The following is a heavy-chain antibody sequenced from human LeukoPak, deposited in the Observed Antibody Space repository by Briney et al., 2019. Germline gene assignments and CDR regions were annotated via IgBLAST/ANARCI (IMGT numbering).Heavy chain of an antibody. CDR1: GFTFSNAW. CDR3: TRHSWFHP. V-gene: IGHV3-15*01. Sequence: GGSLRLSCVGSGFTFSNAWMSWVRQAPGKGLEWVGRIKIKTDGMTTDYAAPVRGRFTISRDDSQNTLYLQMNSLKIEDTAIYYCTRHSWFHPWGQGTLVTVSS. J-gene: IGHJ5*02. CDR2: IKIKTDGMTT.